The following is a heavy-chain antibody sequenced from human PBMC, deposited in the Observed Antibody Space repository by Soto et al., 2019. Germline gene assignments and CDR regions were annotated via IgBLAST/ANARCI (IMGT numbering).Heavy chain of an antibody. CDR3: ARGSNYDILTGYYNVEVGVGGYDY. Sequence: SQTLSLTCAISGDSVSSNSASWNWIRQSPSRGLEWLGRTYYRSKWYNDYAVSVKSRITINPDTSKNQFSLQLNSVTPEDTAVYYCARGSNYDILTGYYNVEVGVGGYDYWGQGTLVTVSS. CDR2: TYYRSKWYN. J-gene: IGHJ4*02. D-gene: IGHD3-9*01. V-gene: IGHV6-1*01. CDR1: GDSVSSNSAS.